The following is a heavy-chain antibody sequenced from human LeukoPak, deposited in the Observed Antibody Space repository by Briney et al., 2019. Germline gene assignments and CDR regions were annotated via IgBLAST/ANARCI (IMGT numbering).Heavy chain of an antibody. V-gene: IGHV3-21*01. Sequence: GGSLRLSCAASGFTFTRYSMNWVRQAPGKGLEWVSSISSSSSYIYYADSVKGRFTISRDNAKNSLYLQMNSLRAEDTAVYYCARDKEADTALNYWGQGTLVTVSS. J-gene: IGHJ4*02. CDR1: GFTFTRYS. D-gene: IGHD5-18*01. CDR3: ARDKEADTALNY. CDR2: ISSSSSYI.